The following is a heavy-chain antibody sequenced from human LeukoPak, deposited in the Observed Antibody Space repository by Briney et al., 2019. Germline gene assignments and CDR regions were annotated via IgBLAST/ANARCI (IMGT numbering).Heavy chain of an antibody. V-gene: IGHV4-61*01. J-gene: IGHJ6*02. Sequence: KTSETLSLTCTVSGGSVSSGSYYWTWIRQPPGKGLEWIGYFYSSGSTNYHPSLKSRVTISADTSKNQFSLKLSSVTAADTAVYYCASRIAAMDVWGQGTTVTVSS. CDR1: GGSVSSGSYY. CDR3: ASRIAAMDV. CDR2: FYSSGST. D-gene: IGHD2-21*01.